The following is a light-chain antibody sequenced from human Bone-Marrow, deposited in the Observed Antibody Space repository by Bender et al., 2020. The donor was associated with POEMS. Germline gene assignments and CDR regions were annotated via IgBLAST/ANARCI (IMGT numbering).Light chain of an antibody. CDR3: SSFLTAIT. CDR2: EVS. V-gene: IGLV2-8*01. CDR1: SSDVGGYNH. J-gene: IGLJ2*01. Sequence: QSALTQPPSASGSPGQSVTISCTGTSSDVGGYNHVSWYQQHPGKAPKLIIYEVSKRPSGVPDRFSGSKSGNTASLTVSGLEADDEADYYCSSFLTAITFGGGTRLTVL.